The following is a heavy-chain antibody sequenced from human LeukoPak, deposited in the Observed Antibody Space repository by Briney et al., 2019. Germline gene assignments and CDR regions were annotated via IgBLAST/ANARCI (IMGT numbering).Heavy chain of an antibody. CDR2: ISGSGGST. CDR3: AKLSCSSPSCHADY. CDR1: GFTFSSYA. Sequence: GGSLRLSCAASGFTFSSYAMSWVRQAPGKGLEWVSGISGSGGSTYYADSVKGRLTISRDNSKKTLYLQMNSLRAEDTAVYYCAKLSCSSPSCHADYWGQGTLVTVSS. J-gene: IGHJ4*02. V-gene: IGHV3-23*01. D-gene: IGHD2-2*01.